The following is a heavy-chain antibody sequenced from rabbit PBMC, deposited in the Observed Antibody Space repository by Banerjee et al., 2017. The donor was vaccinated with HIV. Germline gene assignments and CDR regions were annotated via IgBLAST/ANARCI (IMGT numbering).Heavy chain of an antibody. Sequence: QSLEESGGDLVKPGASLTLTCTASGFSFSANAMCWVRQAPGKGLEWIASIYADSSGSTYYASWAKGRFTISKTSSTTVTLQMTSLTAADTATYFCARNAYVSSSGYYNLWGQGTLVTVS. J-gene: IGHJ3*01. D-gene: IGHD1-1*01. CDR2: IYADSSGST. CDR3: ARNAYVSSSGYYNL. V-gene: IGHV1S40*01. CDR1: GFSFSANA.